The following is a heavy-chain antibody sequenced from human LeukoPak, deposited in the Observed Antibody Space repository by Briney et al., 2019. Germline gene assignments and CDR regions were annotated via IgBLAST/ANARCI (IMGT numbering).Heavy chain of an antibody. CDR1: GGSISSYY. Sequence: SETLSLTCTVSGGSISSYYWSWIRQPAGKGLEWIGRIYTSGSTNYNPSLKSQVTMSVDTSKNQFSLKLSSVTAADTAVYYCARLSPFGLGPYYSDYWGQGTLVTVSS. J-gene: IGHJ4*02. D-gene: IGHD3-10*01. CDR3: ARLSPFGLGPYYSDY. V-gene: IGHV4-4*07. CDR2: IYTSGST.